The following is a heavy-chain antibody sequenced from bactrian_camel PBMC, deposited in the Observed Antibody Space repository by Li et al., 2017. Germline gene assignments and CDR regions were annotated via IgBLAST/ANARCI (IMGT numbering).Heavy chain of an antibody. J-gene: IGHJ6*01. CDR3: AAAYAGMWYDYRALGV. Sequence: VQLVESGGEWVQPGGSLRLSCAVSGFTFNTYHMAWVRQAPGKGLEWLSAIHTGPGVAHTADSVKGRFTISIDNAKTTVYLQMNSLKSEDTALYYCAAAYAGMWYDYRALGVWGQGTQVTVS. CDR2: IHTGPGVA. V-gene: IGHV3S40*01. D-gene: IGHD3*01. CDR1: GFTFNTYH.